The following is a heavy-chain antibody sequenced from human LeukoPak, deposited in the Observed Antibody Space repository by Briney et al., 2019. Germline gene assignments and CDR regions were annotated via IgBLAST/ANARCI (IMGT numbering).Heavy chain of an antibody. CDR2: ISGSGGST. D-gene: IGHD2-21*01. V-gene: IGHV3-23*01. J-gene: IGHJ4*02. CDR3: AKECCSQSGYYFDS. CDR1: GFTFSSYA. Sequence: GGSLRLSCAASGFTFSSYAMSWVRQAPGKGLEWVSTISGSGGSTYYTDSVKGRFTISRDNSKNTLYLQMNSLRAGDTAVYYCAKECCSQSGYYFDSWGQGTLVTVSS.